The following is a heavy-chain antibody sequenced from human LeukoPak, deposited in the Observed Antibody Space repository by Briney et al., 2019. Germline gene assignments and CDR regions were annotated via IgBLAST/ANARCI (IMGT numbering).Heavy chain of an antibody. CDR1: GGSLSSNNYY. J-gene: IGHJ4*02. CDR3: VRLPDEIPVAGTIDY. Sequence: SETLSLTCTVSGGSLSSNNYYWGWLRQPPGKGLEWIGSIYYSGSTYYNPSLKSRVTMSVGTSKNQFSLKLSSVTASDTAVYYCVRLPDEIPVAGTIDYWGQGTLVTVSS. D-gene: IGHD6-19*01. CDR2: IYYSGST. V-gene: IGHV4-39*01.